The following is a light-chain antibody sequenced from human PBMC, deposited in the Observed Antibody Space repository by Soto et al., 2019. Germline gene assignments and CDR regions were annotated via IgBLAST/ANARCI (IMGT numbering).Light chain of an antibody. CDR3: CSYAGSYTEV. Sequence: QPVLAQPGSVCGSPGQSVTISCTGTSSDVGGYNYVSWYQQHPGKAPKLMIYDVSKRPSGVPDRFSGSKSGNTASLTISGLQAQDEADYYCCSYAGSYTEVFGTGTKVTV. CDR2: DVS. CDR1: SSDVGGYNY. J-gene: IGLJ1*01. V-gene: IGLV2-11*01.